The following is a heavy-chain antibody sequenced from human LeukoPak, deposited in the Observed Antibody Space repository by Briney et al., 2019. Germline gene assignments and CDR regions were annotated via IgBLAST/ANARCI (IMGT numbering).Heavy chain of an antibody. CDR2: VWYDGTKK. CDR3: AKEPQPWLGAFDV. J-gene: IGHJ3*01. CDR1: GFTFSNFA. D-gene: IGHD5-18*01. Sequence: PGRSLRLSCAASGFTFSNFAMHWARQAPGKGLEWVAIVWYDGTKKYYVDSVDGRFTISRDNSKNTLYLQMNGLRAEDTAVYYCAKEPQPWLGAFDVRGQGTMVTVSS. V-gene: IGHV3-33*06.